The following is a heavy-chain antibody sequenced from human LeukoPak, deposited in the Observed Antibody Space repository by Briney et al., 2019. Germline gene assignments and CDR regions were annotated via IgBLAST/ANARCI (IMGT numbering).Heavy chain of an antibody. D-gene: IGHD6-13*01. J-gene: IGHJ5*02. V-gene: IGHV4-34*01. CDR1: GGSFSGYY. Sequence: SETLSLTCAVYGGSFSGYYWSWLRQPPGKGLEWIGEINHSGSTNYNPSLKSRVTISVDTSKNQFSLKLSSVTAADTAVYYCASRSSWDTVAVFDPWGQGTLVTVSS. CDR2: INHSGST. CDR3: ASRSSWDTVAVFDP.